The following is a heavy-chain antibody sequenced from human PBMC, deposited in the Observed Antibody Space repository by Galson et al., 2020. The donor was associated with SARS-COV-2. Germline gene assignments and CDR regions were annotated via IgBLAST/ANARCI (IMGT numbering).Heavy chain of an antibody. CDR1: GNTLNEIS. CDR2: FDPEDGET. D-gene: IGHD1-20*01. V-gene: IGHV1-24*01. CDR3: VTGYNTQFTCLGMIIGSDYYYYMDV. J-gene: IGHJ6*03. Sequence: ASVKVSCKVSGNTLNEISMHWVRQSPGKGLEWLGGFDPEDGETTYAQKFQDRVIMTEDTTTNTAYMKLSSLRAEDTAVYYCVTGYNTQFTCLGMIIGSDYYYYMDVWGKGTSVTVSS.